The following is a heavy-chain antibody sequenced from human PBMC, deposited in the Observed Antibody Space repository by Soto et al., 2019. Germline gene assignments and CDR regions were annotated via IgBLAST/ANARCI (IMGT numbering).Heavy chain of an antibody. V-gene: IGHV5-51*01. J-gene: IGHJ4*02. CDR3: GTWRGSSWFDY. D-gene: IGHD2-2*01. CDR2: IFSSDSSA. CDR1: GFTFSSYS. Sequence: PGESLKISCNASGFTFSSYSLCWVRHMPGKGLQWMGNIFSSDSSAKYSPSFVGQVTISVDRSINTAYLQWSSLKASDTAIYYCGTWRGSSWFDYWGPGTLVTVSS.